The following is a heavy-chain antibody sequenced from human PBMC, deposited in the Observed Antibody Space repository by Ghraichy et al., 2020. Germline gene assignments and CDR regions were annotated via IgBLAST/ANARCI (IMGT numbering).Heavy chain of an antibody. CDR2: IYHSGST. CDR3: ARYQEGDYGMDV. J-gene: IGHJ6*02. V-gene: IGHV4-30-2*01. D-gene: IGHD2-2*01. CDR1: GGSISSGGYS. Sequence: SQTLSLTCAVSGGSISSGGYSWSWIRQPPGKGLEWIGYIYHSGSTYYNPSLKSRVTISVDRSKNQFSLKLSSVTAADTAVYYCARYQEGDYGMDVWGQGTTVTVSS.